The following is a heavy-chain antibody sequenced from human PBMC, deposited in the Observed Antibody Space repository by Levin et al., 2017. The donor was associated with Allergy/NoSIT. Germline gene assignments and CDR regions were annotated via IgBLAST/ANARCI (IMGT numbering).Heavy chain of an antibody. Sequence: QAGGSLRLSCAASGLTVRSNYMSWVRQAPGKGLEWVSVMYSDVGTYYADSVKGRFTISRDNSKNTLYLQMKSLRVEDTAVYYCARAPYSSSWYDLYFDSWGQGTLVTVAS. CDR3: ARAPYSSSWYDLYFDS. D-gene: IGHD6-13*01. CDR1: GLTVRSNY. J-gene: IGHJ4*02. V-gene: IGHV3-53*01. CDR2: MYSDVGT.